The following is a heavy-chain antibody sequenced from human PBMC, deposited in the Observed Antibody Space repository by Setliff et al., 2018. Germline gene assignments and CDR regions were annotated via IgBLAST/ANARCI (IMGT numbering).Heavy chain of an antibody. J-gene: IGHJ3*02. V-gene: IGHV3-21*01. CDR1: TFSGYS. Sequence: TFSGYSMNWVRQAPGKGLEWVSSISRSSTYIYYADSMKGRFTISRDNAKNSLYLQMNSLRAEDTAVYYCASAGHSGSWFPFDAFHIWGQGTMVTVSS. D-gene: IGHD6-13*01. CDR2: ISRSSTYI. CDR3: ASAGHSGSWFPFDAFHI.